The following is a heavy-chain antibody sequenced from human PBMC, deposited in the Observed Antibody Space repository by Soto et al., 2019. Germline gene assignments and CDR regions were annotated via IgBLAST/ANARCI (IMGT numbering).Heavy chain of an antibody. D-gene: IGHD2-21*01. J-gene: IGHJ5*01. CDR1: GYTFASYD. Sequence: QVQLVQSGAEVKTPGASVKVSCKASGYTFASYDINWVRQAPGQGLEWMGWMNPNRGNSGYAQKFQGSLTMTPDTAVSIGHMELSSLRNEDAALYYCARSDSYNFNWLDSWGQGPLVTVSA. CDR2: MNPNRGNS. CDR3: ARSDSYNFNWLDS. V-gene: IGHV1-8*01.